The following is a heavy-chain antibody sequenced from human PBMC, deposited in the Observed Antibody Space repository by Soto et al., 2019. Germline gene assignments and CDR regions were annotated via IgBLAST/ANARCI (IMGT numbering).Heavy chain of an antibody. J-gene: IGHJ5*01. V-gene: IGHV4-59*07. Sequence: PSDPLSHTCTVSGGSISSYYWSWIRQPPGKGLEWIGYIYYSGSTNYNPSLKSRVTISVDTSKNQFSLKLSSVTAADTAVYYCARHSGFSYGYPTWFYPWGQGTLVTVSS. CDR2: IYYSGST. D-gene: IGHD5-18*01. CDR3: ARHSGFSYGYPTWFYP. CDR1: GGSISSYY.